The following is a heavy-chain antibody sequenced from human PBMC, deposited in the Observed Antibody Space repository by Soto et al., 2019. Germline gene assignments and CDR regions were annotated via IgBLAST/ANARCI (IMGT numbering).Heavy chain of an antibody. CDR3: ARRVVMDTAMAYYYYYGMAV. CDR2: IYYSGST. CDR1: GGSISSSSYY. D-gene: IGHD5-18*01. Sequence: PSETLSLTCTVSGGSISSSSYYWGWIRQPPGKGLEWIGSIYYSGSTYYNPSLKSRVTISVDTSKNQFSLKLSSVTAADTAVYYCARRVVMDTAMAYYYYYGMAVWGQGTTVTVSS. V-gene: IGHV4-39*01. J-gene: IGHJ6*02.